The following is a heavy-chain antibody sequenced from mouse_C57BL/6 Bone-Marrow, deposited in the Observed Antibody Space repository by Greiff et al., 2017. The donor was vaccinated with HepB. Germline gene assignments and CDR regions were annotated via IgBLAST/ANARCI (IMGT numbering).Heavy chain of an antibody. D-gene: IGHD2-5*01. CDR3: ARTYYSSWYFDD. Sequence: VQLQQPGAELVKPGASVKMSCKASGYTFTSYWITWVKQRPGQGLEWIGDIYPGSGSTNYNEKFKSKATLTVDTSSSTAYMQLSSLTSEDSAGYCCARTYYSSWYFDDWGTGTTVTVSS. J-gene: IGHJ1*03. V-gene: IGHV1-55*01. CDR1: GYTFTSYW. CDR2: IYPGSGST.